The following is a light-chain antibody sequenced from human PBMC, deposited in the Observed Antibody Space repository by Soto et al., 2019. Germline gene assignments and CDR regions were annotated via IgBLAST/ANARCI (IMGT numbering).Light chain of an antibody. Sequence: EIVMTPSPATLSVSPWERATLSCRASQSVSSNLAWYQQKPGQAPRLLIYGASTRATGIPARFSGSGSGTEFTLTISSLQSEDFAVYYCQQYNNWPSLTYGGGTKVDIK. CDR1: QSVSSN. CDR2: GAS. J-gene: IGKJ4*01. V-gene: IGKV3-15*01. CDR3: QQYNNWPSLT.